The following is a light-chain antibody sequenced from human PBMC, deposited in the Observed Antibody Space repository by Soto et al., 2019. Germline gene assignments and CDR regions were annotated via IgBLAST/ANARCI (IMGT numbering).Light chain of an antibody. CDR3: HLYGTSPLYT. J-gene: IGKJ2*01. CDR2: GGS. Sequence: EDVLTQSPGTLSLSPGERATLSCRASQSVTSKYLAWYQQRPGQAPRLLIYGGSSRATGIPERFSGSGSGTDCTLTISRLQPEDFAVYYCHLYGTSPLYTFGQGTRLESK. V-gene: IGKV3-20*01. CDR1: QSVTSKY.